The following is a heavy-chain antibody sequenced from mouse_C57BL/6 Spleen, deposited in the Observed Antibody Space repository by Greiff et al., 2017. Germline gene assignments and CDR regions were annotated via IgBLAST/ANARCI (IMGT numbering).Heavy chain of an antibody. J-gene: IGHJ1*03. Sequence: EVQLQESGPGLVKPSQSLSLTCSVTGYSITSGYYWNWIRQFPGNKLEWMGYISYDGSNNYNPSLKNRISITRDTSKNQFFLKLNSVTTEDTATYYCARDPMGSDWYFDVWGTGTTVTVSS. V-gene: IGHV3-6*01. CDR1: GYSITSGYY. CDR3: ARDPMGSDWYFDV. CDR2: ISYDGSN.